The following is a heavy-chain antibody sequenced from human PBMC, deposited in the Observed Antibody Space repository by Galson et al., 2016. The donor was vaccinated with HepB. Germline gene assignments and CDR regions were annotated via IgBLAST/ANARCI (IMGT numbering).Heavy chain of an antibody. CDR3: IKDKGAATSGWYFDY. J-gene: IGHJ4*02. D-gene: IGHD6-19*01. CDR1: GFTFDDYA. Sequence: SLRLSCATSGFTFDDYAMHWVRQAPGKGLEWVSGISWNSGRTGYADSVKGRFTISRDNAKKSLYLQMNSLRPEDTAFYYCIKDKGAATSGWYFDYWGQGALVTVSS. V-gene: IGHV3-9*01. CDR2: ISWNSGRT.